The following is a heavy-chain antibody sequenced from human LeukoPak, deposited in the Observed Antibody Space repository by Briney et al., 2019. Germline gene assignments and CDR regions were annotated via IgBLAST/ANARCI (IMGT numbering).Heavy chain of an antibody. J-gene: IGHJ6*02. D-gene: IGHD6-13*01. CDR1: GFTFSSYS. CDR3: AREVRGSSWFIDGMDV. Sequence: GGSLRLSCAASGFTFSSYSMNWVRQAPGKGLEWVSSISSSSSYIYYADSVKGRFTISRDNAKNSLYLQMNSLRAEDTAVYYCAREVRGSSWFIDGMDVWGQGTTVTVSS. CDR2: ISSSSSYI. V-gene: IGHV3-21*01.